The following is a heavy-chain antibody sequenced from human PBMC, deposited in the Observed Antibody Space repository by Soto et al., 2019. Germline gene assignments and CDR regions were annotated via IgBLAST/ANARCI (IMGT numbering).Heavy chain of an antibody. J-gene: IGHJ4*02. D-gene: IGHD3-10*01. V-gene: IGHV4-59*08. CDR3: ARHPRSSGSFQY. CDR1: GGSISSYY. Sequence: PSETLSLTCTVSGGSISSYYWSWIRQPPGKGLEWIGYIYYSGSTNYNPSLKNRVTISIDTSKNQFSLKLSSVTAADTAVYYCARHPRSSGSFQYWGQGTLVTVS. CDR2: IYYSGST.